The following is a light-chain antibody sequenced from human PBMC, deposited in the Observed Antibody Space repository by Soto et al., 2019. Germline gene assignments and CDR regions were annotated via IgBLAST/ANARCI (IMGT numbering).Light chain of an antibody. J-gene: IGKJ1*01. CDR3: QQYHNWPPWT. CDR2: GAS. Sequence: EIVMTQSPATLSVSPGERATLSCRASQSVSSNFAWYQQKPGQAPRLLIYGASTRATGIPARFSGSGSGTEFTLTISSLQSEDFAVYYCQQYHNWPPWTFGQGNKVDIK. V-gene: IGKV3-15*01. CDR1: QSVSSN.